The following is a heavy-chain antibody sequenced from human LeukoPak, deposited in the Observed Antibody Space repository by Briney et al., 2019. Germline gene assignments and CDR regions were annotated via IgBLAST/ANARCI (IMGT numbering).Heavy chain of an antibody. Sequence: SSETLSLTCAVYGGSFSNYYWNWIRQPPGKGLEWIGEINPSGSTNYNPSLKSRVTMSLDTPKNQFSLRLTSVTVADTAVYYCARAPFWTIAARPLDFWGQGTLVTVSS. CDR3: ARAPFWTIAARPLDF. CDR1: GGSFSNYY. CDR2: INPSGST. D-gene: IGHD6-6*01. J-gene: IGHJ4*02. V-gene: IGHV4-34*01.